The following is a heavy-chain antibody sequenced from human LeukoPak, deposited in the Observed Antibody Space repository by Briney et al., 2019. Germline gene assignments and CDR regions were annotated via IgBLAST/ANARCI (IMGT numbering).Heavy chain of an antibody. CDR1: GFTFSSYE. D-gene: IGHD6-6*01. V-gene: IGHV3-48*03. J-gene: IGHJ4*02. CDR3: ARDAAHMGFDY. CDR2: ISSSGSTI. Sequence: GGSLRLSCAASGFTFSSYEMNWVRQAPGKGLEWVSYISSSGSTIYYADSVKGRFTISRDNAKNSLYLQMNSLRAEDTAVYYCARDAAHMGFDYWGQGTLVTVSS.